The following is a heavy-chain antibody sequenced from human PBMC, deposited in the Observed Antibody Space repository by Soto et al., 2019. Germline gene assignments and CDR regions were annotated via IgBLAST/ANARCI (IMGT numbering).Heavy chain of an antibody. Sequence: GGSLRLSCAASGFTFSSHVMSWVRQAPGKGLEWVSALSGSGGASYYADSVRGRFTISRDNSKNTLYLQMNSLRAEDTAVYYCAKVAGSLRLGELSLLDYWGQGTLVTVSS. CDR1: GFTFSSHV. D-gene: IGHD3-16*02. J-gene: IGHJ4*02. CDR2: LSGSGGAS. V-gene: IGHV3-23*01. CDR3: AKVAGSLRLGELSLLDY.